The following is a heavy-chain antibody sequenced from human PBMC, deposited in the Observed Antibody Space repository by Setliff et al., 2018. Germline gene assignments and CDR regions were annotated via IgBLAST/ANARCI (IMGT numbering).Heavy chain of an antibody. Sequence: SETLSLTCTVSGGSISSYYWSWIRQPAGKGLEWGGRSYTSGSTTYNPALKSRVTMSVDTYKNQFSLKLSAATAADTAVYYCARAGGGSSFTAYYYYYYMDVWGKGTTVTVSS. CDR3: ARAGGGSSFTAYYYYYYMDV. D-gene: IGHD6-13*01. CDR1: GGSISSYY. V-gene: IGHV4-4*07. CDR2: SYTSGST. J-gene: IGHJ6*03.